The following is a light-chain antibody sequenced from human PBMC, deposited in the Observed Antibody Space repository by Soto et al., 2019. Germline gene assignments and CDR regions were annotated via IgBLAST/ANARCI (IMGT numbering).Light chain of an antibody. V-gene: IGLV2-14*03. Sequence: QSALTQPASVSGSPGQSITISCTGTSSDVGRYKYVPWYQHHPDKAPNLILYDVTYRPSGISNRFSGSKSGNTASLTISGLQAEDEADYYCSSYTTTPTLIFGGGTKLTVL. J-gene: IGLJ2*01. CDR1: SSDVGRYKY. CDR2: DVT. CDR3: SSYTTTPTLI.